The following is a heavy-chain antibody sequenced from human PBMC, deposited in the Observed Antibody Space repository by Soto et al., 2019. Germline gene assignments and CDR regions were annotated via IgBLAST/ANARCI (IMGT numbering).Heavy chain of an antibody. Sequence: ASAQFSCQECAHAQNENTMHALRQAPGKGLEWMGGCDPEAGETTYAQKFQGRVTMTEDTSTDTAYMELSSLRSEDTAGDDCAPSRGRRAVPSEYWCRGKRVTVS. J-gene: IGHJ4*02. V-gene: IGHV1-24*01. D-gene: IGHD3-16*01. CDR1: AHAQNENT. CDR3: APSRGRRAVPSEY. CDR2: CDPEAGET.